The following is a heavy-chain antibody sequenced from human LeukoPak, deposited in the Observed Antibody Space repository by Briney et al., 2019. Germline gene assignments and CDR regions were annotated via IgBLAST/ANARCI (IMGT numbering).Heavy chain of an antibody. Sequence: RASLRLSCAASGFTFSSYWMSGFRQAPRKGRVCVANRKQDGRVKYYVDAVKGRFTISIDNAKKPLYLQMNSLRAEDTAVYYCARGATRNYFDYWGQGTVVTVSS. CDR2: RKQDGRVK. V-gene: IGHV3-7*01. J-gene: IGHJ4*02. CDR3: ARGATRNYFDY. CDR1: GFTFSSYW. D-gene: IGHD1-26*01.